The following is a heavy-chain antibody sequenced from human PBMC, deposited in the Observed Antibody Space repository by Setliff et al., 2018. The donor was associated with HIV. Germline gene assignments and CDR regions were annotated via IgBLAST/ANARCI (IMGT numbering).Heavy chain of an antibody. CDR2: IDHRGRP. Sequence: PSETLSLTCGIYGGSFSDYYWSWIRQPPGKGLEWIGEIDHRGRPKYNPSLKSRVTISVDTSKSQFSLRLTSVTAADTAVYYCARVSSTYWYSIFRNYYYHMDVWGKGTTVTVSS. J-gene: IGHJ6*03. CDR3: ARVSSTYWYSIFRNYYYHMDV. D-gene: IGHD2-8*02. V-gene: IGHV4-34*01. CDR1: GGSFSDYY.